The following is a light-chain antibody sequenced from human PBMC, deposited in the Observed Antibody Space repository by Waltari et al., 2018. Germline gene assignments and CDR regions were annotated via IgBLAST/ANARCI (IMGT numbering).Light chain of an antibody. V-gene: IGKV4-1*01. J-gene: IGKJ1*01. CDR3: VQYYSSAGA. CDR2: VAT. Sequence: GVYSAKKKKVCGGDEQKAGRQPTLRIYVATTRESGCPDRFGGSGSETDFTLTICGLQAEGVALYYCVQYYSSAGAFGQGTKVEIE. CDR1: GVYSAKKKKV.